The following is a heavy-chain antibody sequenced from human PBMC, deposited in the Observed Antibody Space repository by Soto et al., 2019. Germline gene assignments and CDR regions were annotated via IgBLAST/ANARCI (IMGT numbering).Heavy chain of an antibody. J-gene: IGHJ5*02. D-gene: IGHD2-2*01. CDR2: ISSSGSTI. V-gene: IGHV3-11*01. CDR3: ARELDCSSTSCLGNWFDP. Sequence: PGGSLRLSCAAPGLTFRDYYMSWIRQAPGKGLEWVSYISSSGSTIYYADSVKGRFTISRDNAKNSLYLQMNSLRAEDTAVYYCARELDCSSTSCLGNWFDPWGQGTLVTVSS. CDR1: GLTFRDYY.